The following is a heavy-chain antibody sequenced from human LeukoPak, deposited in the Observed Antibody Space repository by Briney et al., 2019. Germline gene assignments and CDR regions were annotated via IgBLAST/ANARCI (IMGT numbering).Heavy chain of an antibody. Sequence: ASVKVSCKASGYTFTSYGISWVRQAPGQGPEWMGWISAYNGNTNYAQKLQGRVTMTTDTSTSTAYMELRSLRSDDTAVYYCARAGHYDYVWGSYRNLLFDYWGQGTLVTVSS. CDR3: ARAGHYDYVWGSYRNLLFDY. V-gene: IGHV1-18*01. CDR1: GYTFTSYG. CDR2: ISAYNGNT. D-gene: IGHD3-16*02. J-gene: IGHJ4*02.